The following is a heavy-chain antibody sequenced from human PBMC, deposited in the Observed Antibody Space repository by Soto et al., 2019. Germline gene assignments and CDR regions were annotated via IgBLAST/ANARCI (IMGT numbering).Heavy chain of an antibody. D-gene: IGHD2-15*01. CDR1: GVYFSGYC. J-gene: IGHJ5*01. CDR2: INHSGNT. CDR3: ARGGYCSGGSCYWKGAWFDS. V-gene: IGHV4-34*01. Sequence: PSETLSVTCAVDGVYFSGYCWTWIRKTPGKGLEWIGEINHSGNTNYNPSLERRITTSVDTSKNQFSLKLTSVTAADTAVYYCARGGYCSGGSCYWKGAWFDSWGQGTLVTVSS.